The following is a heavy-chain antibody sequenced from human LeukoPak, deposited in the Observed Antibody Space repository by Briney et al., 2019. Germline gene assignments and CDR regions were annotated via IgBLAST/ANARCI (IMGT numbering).Heavy chain of an antibody. CDR3: ARGGGIVVVPAVY. D-gene: IGHD2-2*01. J-gene: IGHJ4*02. CDR2: ISYDGSNK. Sequence: GGSLRLSCAASGFTFSSYAMHWVRRAPGKGLEWVAVISYDGSNKYYADSVKGRFTISRDNSKNTLYLQMNSLRAEDTAVYYCARGGGIVVVPAVYWGQGTLVTVSS. V-gene: IGHV3-30*04. CDR1: GFTFSSYA.